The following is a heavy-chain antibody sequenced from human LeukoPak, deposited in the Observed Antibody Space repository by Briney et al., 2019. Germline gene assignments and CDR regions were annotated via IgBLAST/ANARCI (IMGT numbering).Heavy chain of an antibody. CDR3: ARDLSGVTGYTYGRGIDY. J-gene: IGHJ4*02. Sequence: PGGSLRLSCAASGFTFNNYWMSWVRQAPGKGLEWVANIKQDGSEKYYVDSVKGRFTISRDNAKTSLYLQMNSLRAEDTAVYYCARDLSGVTGYTYGRGIDYWGQGTLVTVSS. CDR1: GFTFNNYW. D-gene: IGHD5-18*01. CDR2: IKQDGSEK. V-gene: IGHV3-7*01.